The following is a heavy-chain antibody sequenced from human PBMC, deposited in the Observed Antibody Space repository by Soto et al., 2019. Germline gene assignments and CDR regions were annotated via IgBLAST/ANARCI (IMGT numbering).Heavy chain of an antibody. J-gene: IGHJ6*02. V-gene: IGHV3-33*01. D-gene: IGHD3-3*01. CDR3: ARVGYYDFWSGYYGGTRYYYYGMDV. Sequence: GGSLRLSCAASGFTFSSYGMHWVRQAPGKGLEWVAVIWYDGSNKYYADSVKGRFTISRDNSKNTLYLQMNSLRAEDTAVYYCARVGYYDFWSGYYGGTRYYYYGMDVWGQGTTVTVSS. CDR2: IWYDGSNK. CDR1: GFTFSSYG.